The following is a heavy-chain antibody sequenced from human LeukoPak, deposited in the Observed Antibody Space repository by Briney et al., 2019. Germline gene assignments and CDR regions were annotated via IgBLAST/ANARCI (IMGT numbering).Heavy chain of an antibody. Sequence: SETLSLTCSVSGGSISTYYWTWIRQPPGKGLEWIGYIYYSWSTNYNPSLKSRVTISLDTSKNQFSLKLSSVPAADTAVYFCARGPYSYDSSGAFDIWGQGTMVTVSS. D-gene: IGHD3-22*01. CDR3: ARGPYSYDSSGAFDI. V-gene: IGHV4-59*08. CDR1: GGSISTYY. J-gene: IGHJ3*02. CDR2: IYYSWST.